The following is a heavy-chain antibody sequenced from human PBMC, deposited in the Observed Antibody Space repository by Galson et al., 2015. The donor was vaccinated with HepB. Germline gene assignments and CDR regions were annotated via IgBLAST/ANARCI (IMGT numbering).Heavy chain of an antibody. Sequence: SVKVSCKASGYTFTSYAMHWVRQAPGQRLEWMGWINAGNGNTKYSQKFQGRVTITRDTSASTAYMELSSLRSEDTAVYYCARAWFGELLFYTFDYWGQGTLVTVSS. CDR3: ARAWFGELLFYTFDY. D-gene: IGHD3-10*01. CDR2: INAGNGNT. V-gene: IGHV1-3*01. CDR1: GYTFTSYA. J-gene: IGHJ4*02.